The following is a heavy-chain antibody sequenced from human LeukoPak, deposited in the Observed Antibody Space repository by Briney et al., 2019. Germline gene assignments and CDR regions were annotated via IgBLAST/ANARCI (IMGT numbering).Heavy chain of an antibody. Sequence: KTSETLSLTCTVSGGSISSYYWSWILQPAGKGLEWIGRIYTSGSTNYNPSLKSRVTMSVDTSKNQFSLKLSSVTAADTAVYYCARDYGYSYGLNYYYGMDVWGQGTTVTVSS. J-gene: IGHJ6*02. CDR3: ARDYGYSYGLNYYYGMDV. V-gene: IGHV4-4*07. CDR2: IYTSGST. CDR1: GGSISSYY. D-gene: IGHD5-18*01.